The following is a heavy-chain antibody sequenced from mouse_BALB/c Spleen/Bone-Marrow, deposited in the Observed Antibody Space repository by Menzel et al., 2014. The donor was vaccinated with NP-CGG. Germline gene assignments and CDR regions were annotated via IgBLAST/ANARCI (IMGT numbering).Heavy chain of an antibody. Sequence: EVKLVESGGGLVKPGGSLKLSCAASGFTFSSYAMSWVRQTPEKRLEWVASISSGGSTYYPDSVKGRFTISRDNVRNILYLQMSSLRSEDTAMYYCARVTDPFYYGSSYWYFDVWGAGTTVTVSS. CDR3: ARVTDPFYYGSSYWYFDV. CDR2: ISSGGST. D-gene: IGHD1-1*01. J-gene: IGHJ1*01. CDR1: GFTFSSYA. V-gene: IGHV5-6-5*01.